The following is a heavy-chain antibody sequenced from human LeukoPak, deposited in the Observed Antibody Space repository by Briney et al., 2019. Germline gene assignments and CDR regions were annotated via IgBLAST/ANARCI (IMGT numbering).Heavy chain of an antibody. Sequence: GGSLRLSCAASGFTLSNYAINWVRQAPGKGLEWVSAISGGSYYADSVKGRFTVSGDNSKSIVYLQMDSLRAEDTALYYCAKGTYDFWSAYSSWGQGTLVTVSS. J-gene: IGHJ4*02. D-gene: IGHD3-3*01. CDR1: GFTLSNYA. V-gene: IGHV3-23*01. CDR3: AKGTYDFWSAYSS. CDR2: ISGGS.